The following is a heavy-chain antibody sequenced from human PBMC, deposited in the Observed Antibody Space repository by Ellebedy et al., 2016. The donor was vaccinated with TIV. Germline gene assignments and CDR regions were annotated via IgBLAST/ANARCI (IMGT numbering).Heavy chain of an antibody. J-gene: IGHJ4*02. V-gene: IGHV3-7*04. CDR3: GKEEWWRADY. CDR2: IKPDGSAA. Sequence: PGGSLRLSCAASGSTFSGHWMSWVRHAPGNGLESVAKIKPDGSAAFYVDPVNGRFTLSRDNAKNSLYLQMDSLGAEDTAVYYCGKEEWWRADYWGQGNLVTVSS. CDR1: GSTFSGHW. D-gene: IGHD2-15*01.